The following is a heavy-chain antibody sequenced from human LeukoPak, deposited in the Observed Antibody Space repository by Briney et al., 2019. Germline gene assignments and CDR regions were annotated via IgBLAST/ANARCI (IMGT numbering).Heavy chain of an antibody. J-gene: IGHJ5*02. Sequence: SETLSLTCAVYGGSFSGYYWSWIRQPPGKGLEWIGEINHSGSTNYNPSLKGRVTISVDTSKNQFSLKLSSVTAADTAVYYCARSENYIPEDWFDPWGQGTLVTVSS. V-gene: IGHV4-34*01. CDR2: INHSGST. CDR1: GGSFSGYY. D-gene: IGHD5-24*01. CDR3: ARSENYIPEDWFDP.